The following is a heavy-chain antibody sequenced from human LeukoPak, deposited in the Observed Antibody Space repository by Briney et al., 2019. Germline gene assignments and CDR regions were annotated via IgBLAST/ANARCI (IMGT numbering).Heavy chain of an antibody. CDR3: ARGGWIQGSYYFDY. CDR2: INQDGNEK. D-gene: IGHD5-18*01. Sequence: GGSLRLSCAASGFTFSSYWMSWVRQAAGKGLEWGANINQDGNEKYYVDSVKGRFTISRDNAKNSLYLQMNSLRAEDTAVYHCARGGWIQGSYYFDYWGQGTLVTVSS. CDR1: GFTFSSYW. J-gene: IGHJ4*02. V-gene: IGHV3-7*05.